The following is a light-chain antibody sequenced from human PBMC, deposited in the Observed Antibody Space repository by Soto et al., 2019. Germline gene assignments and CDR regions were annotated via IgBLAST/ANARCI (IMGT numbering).Light chain of an antibody. V-gene: IGKV3-20*01. Sequence: IVLTRSPSTLSLSPVGRATLSCRASQSVSASYLAWYQHKPGQAPRLLMYCSFRRATGMPDRFSGSVSGTAFTLTISRLEPEDFVVYLCQQYGSSQLNFGGG. CDR3: QQYGSSQLN. CDR1: QSVSASY. J-gene: IGKJ4*01. CDR2: CSF.